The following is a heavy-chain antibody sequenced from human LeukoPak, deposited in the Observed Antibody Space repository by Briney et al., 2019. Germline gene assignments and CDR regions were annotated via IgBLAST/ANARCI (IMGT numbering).Heavy chain of an antibody. V-gene: IGHV4-34*01. Sequence: SETLSLTCAVYGGSFSGYYWSWIRQPPGEGLEWIGEINHSGSTNYNPSLKSRVTISVDTSKNQFSLKLSSVTAADTAVYYCARGGVVVPAATRYYYYGMDVWGQGTTVTVSS. D-gene: IGHD2-2*01. CDR3: ARGGVVVPAATRYYYYGMDV. CDR2: INHSGST. J-gene: IGHJ6*02. CDR1: GGSFSGYY.